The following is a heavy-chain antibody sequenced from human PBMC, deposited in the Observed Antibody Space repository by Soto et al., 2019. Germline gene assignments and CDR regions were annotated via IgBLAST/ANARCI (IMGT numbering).Heavy chain of an antibody. D-gene: IGHD2-2*01. CDR3: ARGHLVVVPTVGWFDP. CDR1: GYFISSGYY. CDR2: MFHSGST. V-gene: IGHV4-38-2*02. Sequence: SETLSLTCTVSGYFISSGYYWGWIRQPPGKGLEWIGSMFHSGSTHYNPPLKSRVTMSVDTSKNQFSLRLSSVTASDTAVYYCARGHLVVVPTVGWFDPWGQGTLVTVSS. J-gene: IGHJ5*02.